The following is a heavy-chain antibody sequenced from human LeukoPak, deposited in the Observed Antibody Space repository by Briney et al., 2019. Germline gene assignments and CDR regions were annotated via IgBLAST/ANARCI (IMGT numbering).Heavy chain of an antibody. D-gene: IGHD1-26*01. CDR3: TRDMGSRAFDI. Sequence: PGGSLRLSCAASGFTFRNYWMHWVRQAPGKGLVWVSYVSNNGGTTIYADSVKGRFTISRDNAKNTVYLQMNSLRAEDTAVYYCTRDMGSRAFDIWGQGTMVTASS. CDR1: GFTFRNYW. V-gene: IGHV3-74*01. CDR2: VSNNGGTT. J-gene: IGHJ3*02.